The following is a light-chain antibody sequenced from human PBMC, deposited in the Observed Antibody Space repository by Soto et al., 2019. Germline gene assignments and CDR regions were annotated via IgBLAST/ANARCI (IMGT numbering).Light chain of an antibody. CDR2: EVS. J-gene: IGLJ1*01. Sequence: QSVLTQPPSASGSPGQSVTISCTGTSSDVGGYNYVSWYQQHPGKAPKLMIYEVSKRPFGVPDRFSGSKSGNTASLTVSGLQAEDEADYYCSSHAGSNPDVFGTGTKLTVL. CDR3: SSHAGSNPDV. V-gene: IGLV2-8*01. CDR1: SSDVGGYNY.